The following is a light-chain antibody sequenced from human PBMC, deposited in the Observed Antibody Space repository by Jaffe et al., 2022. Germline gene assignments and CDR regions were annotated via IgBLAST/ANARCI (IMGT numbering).Light chain of an antibody. CDR3: QQYSTFPWT. Sequence: DIQMTQSPSTLSASVGDRVSITCRASQSINNWLAWYQQRPGKAPNLLIYKASSLEDGVSSRFSGSGSGTEFTLTISGLQPDDFATYHCQQYSTFPWTFGQGTKVEIK. J-gene: IGKJ1*01. V-gene: IGKV1-5*03. CDR2: KAS. CDR1: QSINNW.